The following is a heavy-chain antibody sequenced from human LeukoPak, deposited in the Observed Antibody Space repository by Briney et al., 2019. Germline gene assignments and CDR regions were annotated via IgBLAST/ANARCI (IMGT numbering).Heavy chain of an antibody. CDR2: IKSDGSST. V-gene: IGHV3-74*01. Sequence: PGGSLRLSCAASGFTFSRYLMHWVRQAPGKGLVWVSCIKSDGSSTSTADSAKGRFTISRDNAKNTVYLQMNSLRAEDTAVYYCVRDNRSYNFDYWGQGPLVTVSS. CDR1: GFTFSRYL. J-gene: IGHJ4*02. CDR3: VRDNRSYNFDY. D-gene: IGHD1-26*01.